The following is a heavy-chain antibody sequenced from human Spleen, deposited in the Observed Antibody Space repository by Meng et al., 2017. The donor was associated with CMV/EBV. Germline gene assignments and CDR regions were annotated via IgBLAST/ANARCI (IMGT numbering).Heavy chain of an antibody. J-gene: IGHJ5*02. CDR2: INGNGGSA. CDR1: GFTFDDYG. CDR3: ARVVPAAGPTWFDP. Sequence: SGFTFDDYGMSWVRQAPGKGLEWVSGINGNGGSADYADSVRGRFTISRDNAANTLYLQMDSLRPEDTAVYYCARVVPAAGPTWFDPWGQGTLVTVSS. V-gene: IGHV3-20*03. D-gene: IGHD2-2*01.